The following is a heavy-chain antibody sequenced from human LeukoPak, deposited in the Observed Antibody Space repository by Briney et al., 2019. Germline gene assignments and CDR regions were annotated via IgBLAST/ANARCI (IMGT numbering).Heavy chain of an antibody. CDR3: ARGWGLRYFDY. J-gene: IGHJ4*02. D-gene: IGHD3-9*01. CDR2: MYHSGNT. CDR1: GYSISSGYY. Sequence: PSETLSLTCTVSGYSISSGYYWGWIRQPPGKGLEWIGSMYHSGNTYYNPSLKSRVTISVDTSKNQFSLKLSSVTAADTAVYYRARGWGLRYFDYWGQGTLVTVSS. V-gene: IGHV4-38-2*02.